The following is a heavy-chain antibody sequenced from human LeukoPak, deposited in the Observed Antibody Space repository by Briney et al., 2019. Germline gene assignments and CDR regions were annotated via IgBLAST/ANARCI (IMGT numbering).Heavy chain of an antibody. D-gene: IGHD6-19*01. V-gene: IGHV4-34*01. CDR1: GVSFSGYY. Sequence: SETLSLTCAVYGVSFSGYYWSWIRQPPGKGLEWIGEINHSGSTNYNPSLKSRVTISVDTSKNQFSLKLSSVTAADTAVYYCARGPYSSGWYYWFDPWGQGTLVTVSS. CDR3: ARGPYSSGWYYWFDP. J-gene: IGHJ5*02. CDR2: INHSGST.